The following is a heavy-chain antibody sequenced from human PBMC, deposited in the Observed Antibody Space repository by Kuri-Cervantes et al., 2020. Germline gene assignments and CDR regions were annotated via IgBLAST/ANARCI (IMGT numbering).Heavy chain of an antibody. Sequence: GGSLRLSCAASGFTFSSYSMNWVRQAPGKGLEWVSSISSSSSYIYYADSVKGRFTISRDNAKNSLYLQMNSLRAEDTAVYYCAREYYYDSSGYWGFDYWGQGTLVTVSS. CDR3: AREYYYDSSGYWGFDY. J-gene: IGHJ4*02. CDR2: ISSSSSYI. V-gene: IGHV3-21*01. D-gene: IGHD3-22*01. CDR1: GFTFSSYS.